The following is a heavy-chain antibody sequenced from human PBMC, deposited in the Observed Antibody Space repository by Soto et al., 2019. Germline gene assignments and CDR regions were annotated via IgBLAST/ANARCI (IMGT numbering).Heavy chain of an antibody. J-gene: IGHJ4*02. Sequence: ESGGGVVQPGRSLRLSCAASGFTFSSYGMHWVRQAPGKGLEWVAVIWYDGSNKYYADSVKGRFTISRDNSKNTLYLQMNSLRAEDTAVYYCARDYYDSSGYWAEVDYWGQGTLVTVSS. CDR3: ARDYYDSSGYWAEVDY. CDR2: IWYDGSNK. CDR1: GFTFSSYG. D-gene: IGHD3-22*01. V-gene: IGHV3-33*01.